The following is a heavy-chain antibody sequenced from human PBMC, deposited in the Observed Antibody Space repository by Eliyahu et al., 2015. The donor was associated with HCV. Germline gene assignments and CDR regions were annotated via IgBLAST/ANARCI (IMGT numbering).Heavy chain of an antibody. CDR2: INPSDGSI. D-gene: IGHD5-12*01. V-gene: IGHV1-46*01. CDR1: GXTXTSYX. Sequence: QVXLVQSGAEVRXPGASVKVPCXXSGXTXTSYXLHWVRQAPGQGLEWMGMINPSDGSIKYAQNFQGRVTMTRDTSTSTVYMELSSLRSEDTAVYCCARGRGYSDYDPYYFDYWGQGTLVTVSS. J-gene: IGHJ4*02. CDR3: ARGRGYSDYDPYYFDY.